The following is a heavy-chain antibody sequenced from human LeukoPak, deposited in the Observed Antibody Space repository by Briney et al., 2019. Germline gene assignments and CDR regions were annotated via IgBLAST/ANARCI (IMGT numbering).Heavy chain of an antibody. D-gene: IGHD4-17*01. V-gene: IGHV3-23*01. CDR2: IIGGAGST. J-gene: IGHJ4*02. Sequence: GGTLRLSCAASGFSFSSHGMSWVRQAPGKGLEWVSGIIGGAGSTYYADSVKGRFTISGDNSKNTLFLQMNSLRAEDTAVYYCAKKGDYGDYSRTFDYWGQGTLVTVSS. CDR3: AKKGDYGDYSRTFDY. CDR1: GFSFSSHG.